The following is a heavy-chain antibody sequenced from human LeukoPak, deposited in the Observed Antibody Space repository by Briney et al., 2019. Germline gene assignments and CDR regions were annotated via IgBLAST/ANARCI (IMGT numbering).Heavy chain of an antibody. J-gene: IGHJ4*02. CDR2: VYPGDSDT. Sequence: GESPKISCKGSGYRFTSYWIAWVRQMPGKGLEWMGIVYPGDSDTRYSPSFQGQVTISADKSISTAYLQWSSLKASDTAMYYCARPARYYYDSSGYYSPPYYFDYWGQGTLVTVSS. CDR3: ARPARYYYDSSGYYSPPYYFDY. V-gene: IGHV5-51*01. D-gene: IGHD3-22*01. CDR1: GYRFTSYW.